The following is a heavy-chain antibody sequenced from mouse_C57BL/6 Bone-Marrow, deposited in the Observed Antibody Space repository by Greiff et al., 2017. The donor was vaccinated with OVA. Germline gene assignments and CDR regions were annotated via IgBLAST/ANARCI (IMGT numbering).Heavy chain of an antibody. CDR3: ARHYYGSSYRYFDV. Sequence: EVQLVESGGDLVKPGGSLKLSCAASGFTFSSYGMSWVRQTPDKRLEWVATISSGGSYTYYPDSVKGRFTISRDNAKNTLYLQMSSLKSEDTAMHYCARHYYGSSYRYFDVWGTGTTVTVSS. V-gene: IGHV5-6*01. CDR1: GFTFSSYG. J-gene: IGHJ1*03. CDR2: ISSGGSYT. D-gene: IGHD1-1*01.